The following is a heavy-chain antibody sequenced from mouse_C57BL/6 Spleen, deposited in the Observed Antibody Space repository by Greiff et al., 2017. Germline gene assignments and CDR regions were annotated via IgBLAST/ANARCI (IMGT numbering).Heavy chain of an antibody. CDR3: AGRGRTNYYAMDY. V-gene: IGHV5-6*02. CDR2: ISSGGSYT. Sequence: DVKLQESGGDLVKPGGSLKLSCAASGFTFSSYGMSWVRQTPDKRLEWVATISSGGSYTYYPDSVKGRFTISRDNAKNTLYLQMSSLKSEDTAMYYCAGRGRTNYYAMDYWGQGTSVTVSS. D-gene: IGHD5-1*01. J-gene: IGHJ4*01. CDR1: GFTFSSYG.